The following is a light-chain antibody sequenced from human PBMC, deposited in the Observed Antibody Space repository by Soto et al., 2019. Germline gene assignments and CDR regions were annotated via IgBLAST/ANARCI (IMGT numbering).Light chain of an antibody. V-gene: IGLV1-40*01. Sequence: QSALTQPASVSGSPGQSITISCTGSSSNIGAGYDVHWYQQPPGTAPKLLIYGNSNRPSGVPDRFSGSKSGTSASLAITGLQAEDEADYYCQSYDSSLSVVFGGGTKVTVL. CDR1: SSNIGAGYD. CDR2: GNS. J-gene: IGLJ2*01. CDR3: QSYDSSLSVV.